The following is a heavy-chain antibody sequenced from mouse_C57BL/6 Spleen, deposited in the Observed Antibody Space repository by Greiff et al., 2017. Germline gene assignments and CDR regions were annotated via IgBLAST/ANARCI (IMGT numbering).Heavy chain of an antibody. D-gene: IGHD1-1*01. CDR1: GFTFSNYW. V-gene: IGHV6-3*01. J-gene: IGHJ4*01. CDR2: IRLKSDNYAT. Sequence: EVMLVESGGGLVQPGGSMKLSCVASGFTFSNYWMNWVRQSPEQGLEWVAQIRLKSDNYATHYAESVKGRFTISRDDSKSSVYLQMNNLRAEDTGIYYCGITTVVAMDYWGQGTSVTVSS. CDR3: GITTVVAMDY.